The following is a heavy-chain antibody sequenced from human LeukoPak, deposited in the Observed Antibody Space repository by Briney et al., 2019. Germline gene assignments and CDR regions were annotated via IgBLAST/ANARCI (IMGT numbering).Heavy chain of an antibody. CDR1: GGSISSYY. Sequence: SETLYLTCTVSGGSISSYYWSWIRQPAGKGLEWIGRIYTSGSTNYNPSLKSRVTMSVDTSKNQFSLKLSSVTAADTAVYYCARDETYYYGSGSYYYYGMDVWGQGTTVTVSS. V-gene: IGHV4-4*07. J-gene: IGHJ6*02. D-gene: IGHD3-10*01. CDR2: IYTSGST. CDR3: ARDETYYYGSGSYYYYGMDV.